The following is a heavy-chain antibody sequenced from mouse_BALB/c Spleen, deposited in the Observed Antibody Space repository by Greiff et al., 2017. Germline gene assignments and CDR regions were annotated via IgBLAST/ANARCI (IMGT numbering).Heavy chain of an antibody. CDR2: IDPANGNT. CDR3: ARSSAYYRYHYFDY. V-gene: IGHV14-3*02. CDR1: GFNIKDTY. D-gene: IGHD2-14*01. J-gene: IGHJ2*01. Sequence: EVKLMESGAELVKPGASVKLSCTASGFNIKDTYMHWVKQRPEQGLEWIGRIDPANGNTKYDPKFQGKATITADTSSNTAYLQLSSLTSEDTAVYYCARSSAYYRYHYFDYWGQGTTLTVSS.